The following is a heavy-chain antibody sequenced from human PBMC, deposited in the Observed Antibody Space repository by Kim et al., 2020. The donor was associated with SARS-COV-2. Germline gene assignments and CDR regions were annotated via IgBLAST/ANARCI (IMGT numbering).Heavy chain of an antibody. V-gene: IGHV1-46*01. Sequence: FQGRVPMTRDTSTSTVYMELSSLRSEDTAVYYCARDENGFGSVPPDAFDIWGQGTMVTVSS. CDR3: ARDENGFGSVPPDAFDI. J-gene: IGHJ3*02. D-gene: IGHD2-15*01.